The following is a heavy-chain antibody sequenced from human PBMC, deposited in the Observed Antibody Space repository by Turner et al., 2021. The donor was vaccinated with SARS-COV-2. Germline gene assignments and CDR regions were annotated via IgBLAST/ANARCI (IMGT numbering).Heavy chain of an antibody. J-gene: IGHJ4*02. CDR2: IIPILGIA. CDR1: GGTFSSYA. Sequence: QVQLVQSGAEVKKPGSSVKVSCKDSGGTFSSYAISWVRQAPGQGLEWLGGIIPILGIANYEQKFQGRVTITADKSTSTAYMELSSLRSEDTAVYYCAREGSSVEPHCSSTSCYPYWGQGTLVTVSS. D-gene: IGHD2-2*01. CDR3: AREGSSVEPHCSSTSCYPY. V-gene: IGHV1-69*10.